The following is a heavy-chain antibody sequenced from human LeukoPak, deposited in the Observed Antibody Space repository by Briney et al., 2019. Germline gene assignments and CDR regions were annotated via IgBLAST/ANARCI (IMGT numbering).Heavy chain of an antibody. CDR2: ISGSGGST. D-gene: IGHD3-22*01. CDR1: GFTFGDYA. V-gene: IGHV3-23*01. CDR3: AKGNYYDSSGYYPGYFDY. J-gene: IGHJ4*02. Sequence: GGSLRLSCTASGFTFGDYAMSWVRQAPGKGLEWVSAISGSGGSTYYADSVKGRLTISRDNSKNTLYLQMNSLRAEDTAVYYCAKGNYYDSSGYYPGYFDYWGQGTLVTVSS.